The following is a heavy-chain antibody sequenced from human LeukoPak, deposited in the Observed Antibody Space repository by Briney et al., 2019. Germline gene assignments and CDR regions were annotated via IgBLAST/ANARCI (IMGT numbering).Heavy chain of an antibody. CDR2: ISYDGSNK. D-gene: IGHD1-14*01. Sequence: GGSLRLSCAASEFTFSSYAMHWVRQAPGKGLEWVAVISYDGSNKYYADSVKGRFTISRDNSKNTLYLQMNSLRAEDTAVYYCAKAEADGGYWGQGTLVTVSS. CDR1: EFTFSSYA. CDR3: AKAEADGGY. J-gene: IGHJ4*02. V-gene: IGHV3-30*04.